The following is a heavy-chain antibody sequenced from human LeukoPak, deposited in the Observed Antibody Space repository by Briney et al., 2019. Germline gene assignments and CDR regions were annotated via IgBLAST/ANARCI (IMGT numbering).Heavy chain of an antibody. D-gene: IGHD3-22*01. J-gene: IGHJ3*02. Sequence: SETLSLTCAVYGGSFSGYYWSWIRQPPGKGLEWIGEINHSGSTNYNPSLKSRVTISVDTSKNQFSLKLSSVTAADTAVYYCARAEYYYDSSGYYEDAFDIWGQGTMVTVSS. V-gene: IGHV4-34*01. CDR1: GGSFSGYY. CDR2: INHSGST. CDR3: ARAEYYYDSSGYYEDAFDI.